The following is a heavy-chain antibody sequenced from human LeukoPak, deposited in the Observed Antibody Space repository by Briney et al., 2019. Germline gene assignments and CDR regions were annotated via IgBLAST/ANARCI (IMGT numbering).Heavy chain of an antibody. D-gene: IGHD3-9*01. Sequence: GTSVKVSCKASGFTFTTSAMQWVRQARGQRLEWIGWIVVGSGNTNYAQKFQERVTITRDMSTSTAYMELSSLRSEDTAVYYCAKDQTTISTSYFDYWGQGTLVTVSS. J-gene: IGHJ4*02. CDR3: AKDQTTISTSYFDY. CDR1: GFTFTTSA. V-gene: IGHV1-58*02. CDR2: IVVGSGNT.